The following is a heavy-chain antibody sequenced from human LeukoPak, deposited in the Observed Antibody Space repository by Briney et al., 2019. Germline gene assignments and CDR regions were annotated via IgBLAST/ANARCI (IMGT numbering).Heavy chain of an antibody. V-gene: IGHV3-23*01. D-gene: IGHD3-3*01. CDR3: AKGSSITIFGVVIKS. CDR1: GFTFSSYA. CDR2: ISGSGDRT. J-gene: IGHJ5*02. Sequence: GGSLRLSCAASGFTFSSYAMNWVRQAPGKGLEWVSAISGSGDRTYYAGSVKGRFTISRDNSKNTLYLQMNSLRAEDTAVYYCAKGSSITIFGVVIKSWGQGTLVTVSS.